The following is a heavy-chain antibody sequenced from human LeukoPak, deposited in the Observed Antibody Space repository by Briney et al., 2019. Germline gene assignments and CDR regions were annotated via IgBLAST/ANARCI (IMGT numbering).Heavy chain of an antibody. D-gene: IGHD5-24*01. CDR1: GGTFSSYA. CDR2: IIPIFGTA. J-gene: IGHJ5*02. CDR3: ASQVTGDGYNSFWFDP. V-gene: IGHV1-69*13. Sequence: SVKVSCKASGGTFSSYAISWVRRAPGQGLEWMGGIIPIFGTANYAQKFQGRVTITADESTSTAYMELSSLRSEDTAVYYCASQVTGDGYNSFWFDPWGQGTLVTVSS.